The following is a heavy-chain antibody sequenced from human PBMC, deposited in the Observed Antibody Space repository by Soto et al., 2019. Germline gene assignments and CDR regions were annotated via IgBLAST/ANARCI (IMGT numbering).Heavy chain of an antibody. D-gene: IGHD6-13*01. J-gene: IGHJ5*02. Sequence: ASVKVSCKASGGTFSSYAISWVRQAPGQGLEWMGEIIPIFGTANYAQKFQGRVTITADESTSTAYMELSSLRSEDTAVYYCARVIAAGNWFDPWGQGTLVTVSS. CDR3: ARVIAAGNWFDP. V-gene: IGHV1-69*13. CDR1: GGTFSSYA. CDR2: IIPIFGTA.